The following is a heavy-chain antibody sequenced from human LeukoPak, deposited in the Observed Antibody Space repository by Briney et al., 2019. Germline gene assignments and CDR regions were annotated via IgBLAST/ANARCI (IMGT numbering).Heavy chain of an antibody. CDR3: ARRGLGAPKYAFDI. CDR1: GFTFSRYW. V-gene: IGHV3-23*01. CDR2: ISGSGGTT. D-gene: IGHD3-16*01. Sequence: PGGSLRLSCATSGFTFSRYWMSWVRQAPGKGLEWVSGISGSGGTTYYADSVKGRCTSSRDNSKNTLYLQMNSVRAEDTAVYYCARRGLGAPKYAFDIWGQGTMVTVSS. J-gene: IGHJ3*02.